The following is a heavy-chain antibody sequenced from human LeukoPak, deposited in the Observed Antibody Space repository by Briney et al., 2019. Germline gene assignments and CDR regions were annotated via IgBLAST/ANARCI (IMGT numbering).Heavy chain of an antibody. Sequence: GGSLRLSCAASGFIFSGYTMNWVRQTPGKGLEWVSSISSSSDHIYYADSVKGRFTISRDNSKDSLYLQMSSLRAEDTAVYYCARPRGAAAGTFGFDPWGQGTLVTVSS. D-gene: IGHD6-13*01. CDR2: ISSSSDHI. CDR1: GFIFSGYT. J-gene: IGHJ5*02. CDR3: ARPRGAAAGTFGFDP. V-gene: IGHV3-21*01.